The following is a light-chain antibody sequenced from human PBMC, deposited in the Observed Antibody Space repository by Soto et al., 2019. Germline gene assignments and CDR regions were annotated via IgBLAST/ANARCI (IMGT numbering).Light chain of an antibody. Sequence: QSVLTQPASVSGSPGQSITISCTGTSSDIGSYNHVSWYQQHPGKAPKLIIYDVTNRPAGISSRFSASKSGDTASLTISVLQADDEAEYFCSSYKSTSTPYVFGSGTKVTVL. J-gene: IGLJ1*01. CDR1: SSDIGSYNH. CDR3: SSYKSTSTPYV. CDR2: DVT. V-gene: IGLV2-14*03.